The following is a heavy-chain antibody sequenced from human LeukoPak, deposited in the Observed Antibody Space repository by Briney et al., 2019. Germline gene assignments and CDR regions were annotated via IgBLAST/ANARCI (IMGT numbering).Heavy chain of an antibody. Sequence: WGSLRLSCAASGFTFSNYDMHWVRQAPGKGLEWVAVISYDGSNKYYADSVKGRFTISRDNSKNTVYLQMNSLRAEDTAVYYCAKDREGTTFDNWGQGTLVTVSS. CDR3: AKDREGTTFDN. CDR1: GFTFSNYD. V-gene: IGHV3-30*18. D-gene: IGHD1-7*01. J-gene: IGHJ4*02. CDR2: ISYDGSNK.